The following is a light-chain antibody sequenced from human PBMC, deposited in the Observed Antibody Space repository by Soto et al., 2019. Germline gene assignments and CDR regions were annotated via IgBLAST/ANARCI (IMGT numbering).Light chain of an antibody. CDR1: SSDVGGYDY. CDR3: RSYSSRTAYL. CDR2: EVS. Sequence: QSALTQPASVSGSPGQSITISCTGTSSDVGGYDYVSWYQLHPGKAPKLMVFEVSNRPSGVSYRFSGSKSGNTASLTISGLQDEDEANYFCRSYSSRTAYLFRTGTKLTVL. V-gene: IGLV2-14*03. J-gene: IGLJ1*01.